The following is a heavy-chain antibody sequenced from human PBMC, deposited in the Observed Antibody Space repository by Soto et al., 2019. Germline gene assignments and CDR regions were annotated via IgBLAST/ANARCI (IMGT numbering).Heavy chain of an antibody. Sequence: QVQLQESGPGLVKPSGTLSLTCAVSGVSISSHDWWTWVRQPPGKGLEWIGESHQSGNTNYNSSLESRVTISVDKSKNQFSLKLTSVTVADTAVYYCATRDISRCYWGQGTLVTVSS. V-gene: IGHV4-4*02. CDR3: ATRDISRCY. CDR2: SHQSGNT. J-gene: IGHJ4*02. D-gene: IGHD6-13*01. CDR1: GVSISSHDW.